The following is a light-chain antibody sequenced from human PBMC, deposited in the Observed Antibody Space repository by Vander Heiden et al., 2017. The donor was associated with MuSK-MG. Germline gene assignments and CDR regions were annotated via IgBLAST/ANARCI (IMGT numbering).Light chain of an antibody. CDR1: QSLLNANANNY. V-gene: IGKV2D-29*01. Sequence: DIVMTQSPLSLPVTPGQPASISCKSSQSLLNANANNYLDWYLQKPGQPPQLLIYEASNRASGVPDRFSGSGSGTDFTLKISRVEAEDTGIYYCRQSIQSPYTFGQGTKLEIK. J-gene: IGKJ2*01. CDR2: EAS. CDR3: RQSIQSPYT.